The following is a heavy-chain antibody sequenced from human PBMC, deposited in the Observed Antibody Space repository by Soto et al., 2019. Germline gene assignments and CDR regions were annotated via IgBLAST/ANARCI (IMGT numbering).Heavy chain of an antibody. CDR1: GGSFSGYY. D-gene: IGHD2-2*01. Sequence: QVQLQQWGAGLLKPSETLSLTCAVYGGSFSGYYWSWIRQPPGKGLEWIGEINHSGSTNYNPSLKSRVTRSVDTSKNQFSLKLSSVTAADTAVYYCARALVVPAAPGHYYGMDVWGQGTTVTVSS. CDR3: ARALVVPAAPGHYYGMDV. J-gene: IGHJ6*02. V-gene: IGHV4-34*01. CDR2: INHSGST.